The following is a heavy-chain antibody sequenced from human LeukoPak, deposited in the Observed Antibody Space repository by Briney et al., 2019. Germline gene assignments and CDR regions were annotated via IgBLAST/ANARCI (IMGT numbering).Heavy chain of an antibody. V-gene: IGHV5-10-1*01. CDR1: AYSSTSYC. J-gene: IGHJ5*02. CDR2: IVPSDAYT. CDR3: ARDNSYSSSWYSWFDP. Sequence: GQSLQISCNGSAYSSTSYCISWVGQIPGKGLEWRGRIVPSDAYTNYSPSFQGHVTISADKSISTAYLQWSSLKASDTAMYYCARDNSYSSSWYSWFDPWGQGTLVTVSS. D-gene: IGHD6-13*01.